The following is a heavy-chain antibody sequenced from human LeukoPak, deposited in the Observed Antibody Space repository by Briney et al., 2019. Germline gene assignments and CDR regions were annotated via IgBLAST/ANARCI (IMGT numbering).Heavy chain of an antibody. CDR1: GFTFSSYE. CDR2: ISSSGSTI. Sequence: GGSLRLSCAASGFTFSSYEMNWVRQAPGKGLEWVSYISSSGSTIYYADSVKGRFTISRDNAKNSLYLQMNSLRAEDTAVYYCARVGPDAFDVWGQGTMVTVSS. CDR3: ARVGPDAFDV. J-gene: IGHJ3*01. V-gene: IGHV3-48*03.